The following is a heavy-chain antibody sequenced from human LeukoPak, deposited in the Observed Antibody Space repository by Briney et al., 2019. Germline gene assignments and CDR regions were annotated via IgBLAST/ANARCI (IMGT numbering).Heavy chain of an antibody. CDR2: IKFDSTGK. D-gene: IGHD5-24*01. J-gene: IGHJ4*02. Sequence: GGSLRLSCAASGFTFRISGKNWVRQAPGKGLEWMSFIKFDSTGKHYAESVKGRFTVSRDNSKNTVHLQIDDLRPDDTAVYYCTKPLYNYVRDYFYHWGQGTLVIVPS. CDR3: TKPLYNYVRDYFYH. CDR1: GFTFRISG. V-gene: IGHV3-30*02.